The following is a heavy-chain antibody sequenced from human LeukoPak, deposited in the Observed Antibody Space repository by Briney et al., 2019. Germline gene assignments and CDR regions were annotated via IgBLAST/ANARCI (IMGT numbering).Heavy chain of an antibody. Sequence: GGSLTLSCAASGFTFSHYAMNWVRQSPGKGLEWVSTISGSGGSTYYADSVKGRFTISRDNSKNTLDLQTNSLRAEDTAVYYCAKDPFRSSSCRAFDYWGQGTLVTVSS. CDR2: ISGSGGST. D-gene: IGHD6-6*01. CDR1: GFTFSHYA. J-gene: IGHJ4*02. CDR3: AKDPFRSSSCRAFDY. V-gene: IGHV3-23*01.